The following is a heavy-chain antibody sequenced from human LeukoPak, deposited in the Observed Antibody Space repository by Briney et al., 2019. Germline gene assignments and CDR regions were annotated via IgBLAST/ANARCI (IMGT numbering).Heavy chain of an antibody. CDR1: GFTFSTYA. Sequence: GGSLRLSCAASGFTFSTYAMSWVRQAPGKGLDWVSAISGRGVGTSYADSVRGRFTISRDNSKNTLYLQMNSLRAEDTAVYYCAKAASGNWNDVSDYWGQGTLVTVSS. CDR3: AKAASGNWNDVSDY. CDR2: ISGRGVGT. J-gene: IGHJ4*02. V-gene: IGHV3-23*01. D-gene: IGHD1-20*01.